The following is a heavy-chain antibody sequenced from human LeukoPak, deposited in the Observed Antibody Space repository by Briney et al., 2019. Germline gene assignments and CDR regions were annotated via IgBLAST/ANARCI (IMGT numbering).Heavy chain of an antibody. CDR1: GDYISRSSCY. D-gene: IGHD5-24*01. V-gene: IGHV4-39*07. CDR3: ARGITGYNFFDL. Sequence: SETLSLTCTVSGDYISRSSCYWGWIRQPPGKGLEWIGAMYNTGNTYYSPSLKSRATMSGDTSKDQLSLQLSSVTAADTAVYYCARGITGYNFFDLWGLGTLVTVSS. J-gene: IGHJ4*02. CDR2: MYNTGNT.